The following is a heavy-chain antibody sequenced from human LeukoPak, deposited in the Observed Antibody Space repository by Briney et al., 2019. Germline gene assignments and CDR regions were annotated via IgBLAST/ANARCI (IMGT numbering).Heavy chain of an antibody. D-gene: IGHD3-9*01. Sequence: GASVKVSCKASGYTFTSYAMHWVRQAPGQRLEWMGWINTNTGNPTYAQGFTGRFVFSLDTSVSTAYLQISSLKAEDTAVYYCARDPALGYDILTGYVQPGNWFDPWGQGTLVTVSS. CDR1: GYTFTSYA. V-gene: IGHV7-4-1*02. CDR2: INTNTGNP. CDR3: ARDPALGYDILTGYVQPGNWFDP. J-gene: IGHJ5*02.